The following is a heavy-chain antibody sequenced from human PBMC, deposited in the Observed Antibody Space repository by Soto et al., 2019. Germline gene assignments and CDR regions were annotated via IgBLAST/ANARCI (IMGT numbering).Heavy chain of an antibody. CDR2: ISGSGGST. Sequence: EVQLLESGGGLVQPGGSLRLSCAASGFTFSSYAMRWVRQAPVKGLEWVSAISGSGGSTYYADSVKGRFTISRDNSKNPLYLQMSSLRAENMAVYYCARRGSGSYYDYWGQGTLVSVSS. J-gene: IGHJ4*02. CDR1: GFTFSSYA. CDR3: ARRGSGSYYDY. D-gene: IGHD1-26*01. V-gene: IGHV3-23*01.